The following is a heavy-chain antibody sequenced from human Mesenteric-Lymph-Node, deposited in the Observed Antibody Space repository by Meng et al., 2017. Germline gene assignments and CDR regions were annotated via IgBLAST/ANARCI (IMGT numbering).Heavy chain of an antibody. J-gene: IGHJ4*02. V-gene: IGHV4-39*01. CDR1: GGSISTSGYY. CDR2: IGHSGFT. Sequence: QPQRHESGSGLVKPSERLSLTCSVSGGSISTSGYYWGWSRQPPGKGLEWIGSIGHSGFTYYTPSLKSRVTVSIDTSRNQFSLWLTSVTAADTAVYYCARHHHSPTFDYWGQGTLVTVSS. D-gene: IGHD1-14*01. CDR3: ARHHHSPTFDY.